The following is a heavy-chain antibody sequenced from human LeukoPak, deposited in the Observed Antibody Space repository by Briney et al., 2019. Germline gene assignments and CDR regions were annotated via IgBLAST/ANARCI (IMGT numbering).Heavy chain of an antibody. Sequence: SVKVSCKASGGTFSSYAISWVRQAPGQGLEWMGGIIPIFGTANYAQKFQGRVTITADKSTSTAYMELRSLRSDDTAVYYCARDVPAAAGTFKSYYYYYYMDVWGKGTTVTVSS. CDR3: ARDVPAAAGTFKSYYYYYYMDV. V-gene: IGHV1-69*06. D-gene: IGHD6-13*01. J-gene: IGHJ6*03. CDR1: GGTFSSYA. CDR2: IIPIFGTA.